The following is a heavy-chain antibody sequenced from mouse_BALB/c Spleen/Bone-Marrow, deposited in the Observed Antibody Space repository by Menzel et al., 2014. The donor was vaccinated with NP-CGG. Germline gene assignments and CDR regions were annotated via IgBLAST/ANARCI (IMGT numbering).Heavy chain of an antibody. D-gene: IGHD2-14*01. CDR3: ARWGRYDRESLAMDY. CDR1: GYTFTSYV. Sequence: VQLQQSGPELVKPGASVKMSCKASGYTFTSYVMHWVQQKPGQGLEWIGYINPYNDGTKYNEKFKGKATLTSDKSSSTAYMELSSLTSEDSAVYYCARWGRYDRESLAMDYWGQGTSVTGSS. CDR2: INPYNDGT. J-gene: IGHJ4*01. V-gene: IGHV1-14*01.